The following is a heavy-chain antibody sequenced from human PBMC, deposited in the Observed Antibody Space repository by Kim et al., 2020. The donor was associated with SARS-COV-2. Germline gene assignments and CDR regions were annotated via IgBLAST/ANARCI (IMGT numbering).Heavy chain of an antibody. D-gene: IGHD1-26*01. Sequence: ASVKVSCKASGYTFTSYDINWVRQATGQGLEWMGWMNPNSGNTGYAQKFQGRVTMTRNTSISTAYMELSSLRSEDTAVYYCARGSNNHYYLYPYYMDVWGKGTTVTVSS. CDR1: GYTFTSYD. V-gene: IGHV1-8*01. CDR2: MNPNSGNT. J-gene: IGHJ6*03. CDR3: ARGSNNHYYLYPYYMDV.